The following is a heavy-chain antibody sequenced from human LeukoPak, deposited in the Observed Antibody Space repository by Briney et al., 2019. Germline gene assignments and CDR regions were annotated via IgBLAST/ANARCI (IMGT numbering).Heavy chain of an antibody. J-gene: IGHJ4*02. CDR2: IYYSGST. CDR3: ARVGNNVYDY. V-gene: IGHV4-39*01. CDR1: GGSISSSSYY. D-gene: IGHD1-14*01. Sequence: PSETLSLTCTVSGGSISSSSYYWGWIRQPPGKGLEWIGSIYYSGSTYYNPSLKSRVTISVDTSKNQFSLKLSSVTAAGTAVYFCARVGNNVYDYWGQGTLVTVSS.